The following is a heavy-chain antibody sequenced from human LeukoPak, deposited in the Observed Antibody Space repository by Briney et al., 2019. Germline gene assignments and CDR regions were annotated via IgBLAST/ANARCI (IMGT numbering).Heavy chain of an antibody. CDR3: ARRSAPIYCSYASCYEIDY. V-gene: IGHV4-39*07. J-gene: IGHJ4*02. D-gene: IGHD2-2*01. CDR1: GGSISNSSYY. CDR2: IYYSGST. Sequence: SETLSLTCTVSGGSISNSSYYWGWIRQPPGKGLEWIGSIYYSGSTYYNPSLESRLTISVDTSKNQFSLKLSSVTAADTAVYYCARRSAPIYCSYASCYEIDYWGQGTLVTVSS.